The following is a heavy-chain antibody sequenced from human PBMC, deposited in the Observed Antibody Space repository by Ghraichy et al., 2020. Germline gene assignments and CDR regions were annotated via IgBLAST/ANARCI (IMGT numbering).Heavy chain of an antibody. CDR3: ARTTRGKLLWFGELPSNWFDP. J-gene: IGHJ5*02. V-gene: IGHV5-51*01. Sequence: GESLNISCKGSGYSFTSYWIGWVRQMPGKGLEWMGIIYPGDSDTRYSPSFQGQVTISADKSISTAYLQWSSLKASDTAMYYCARTTRGKLLWFGELPSNWFDPWGQGTLVTVSS. D-gene: IGHD3-10*01. CDR1: GYSFTSYW. CDR2: IYPGDSDT.